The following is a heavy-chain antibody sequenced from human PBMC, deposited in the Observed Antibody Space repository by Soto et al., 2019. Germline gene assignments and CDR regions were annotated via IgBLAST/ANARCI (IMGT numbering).Heavy chain of an antibody. CDR3: AREIIPLTTDWYFDL. CDR2: IFDSGST. CDR1: GGSISGGVYY. J-gene: IGHJ2*01. D-gene: IGHD4-17*01. Sequence: QVQLQESGPGLVKPSQTLSLTCTVSGGSISGGVYYWSWIRQPPGKGLEWIGYIFDSGSTYYNPSLNSRVTISVDTSKNQFSLRLSSVTAADTAVYYRAREIIPLTTDWYFDLWGRGTLVTVSS. V-gene: IGHV4-30-4*01.